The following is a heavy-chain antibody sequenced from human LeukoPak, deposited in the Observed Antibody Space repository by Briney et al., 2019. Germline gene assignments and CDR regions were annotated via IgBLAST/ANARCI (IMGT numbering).Heavy chain of an antibody. V-gene: IGHV1-8*01. CDR1: GYTFTSYD. J-gene: IGHJ6*02. D-gene: IGHD3-3*01. Sequence: ASVKVSCKASGYTFTSYDINRVRQATGQGLEWMGWMNPNSGNTGYAQKFQGRVTMTRNTSMSTAYMELSSLRSEDTAVYYCARVMYDFWSGYYGMDVWGQGTTVTVSS. CDR2: MNPNSGNT. CDR3: ARVMYDFWSGYYGMDV.